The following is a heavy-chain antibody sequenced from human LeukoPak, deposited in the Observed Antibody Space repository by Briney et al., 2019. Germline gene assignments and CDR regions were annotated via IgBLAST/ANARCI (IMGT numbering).Heavy chain of an antibody. V-gene: IGHV3-23*01. J-gene: IGHJ4*02. D-gene: IGHD6-6*01. Sequence: PGGSLRLSCAASGFTFSSYAMSWVRQAPGKGLEWVSAISGSGGSTYYADSVKGRFTISRDNSKNSLYLQMNSLRAEDTAVYCCARGGNSSWDYWGQGALVTVSS. CDR3: ARGGNSSWDY. CDR1: GFTFSSYA. CDR2: ISGSGGST.